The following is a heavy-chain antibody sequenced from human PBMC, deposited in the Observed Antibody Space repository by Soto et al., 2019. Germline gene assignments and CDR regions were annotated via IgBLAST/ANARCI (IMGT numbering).Heavy chain of an antibody. D-gene: IGHD3-9*01. CDR3: ARDQGEYDIMTERYFYYMDV. CDR1: GFTLSTYR. J-gene: IGHJ6*03. Sequence: EVQLVESGGGLVKPGGSLRLSCAASGFTLSTYRMSWVRQAPGKALEWVSSISSSSGYIYYADSVKGRFTISRDNAKNSLDLQMNSLRAEDTAVYYCARDQGEYDIMTERYFYYMDVWGKGNTVTISS. CDR2: ISSSSGYI. V-gene: IGHV3-21*04.